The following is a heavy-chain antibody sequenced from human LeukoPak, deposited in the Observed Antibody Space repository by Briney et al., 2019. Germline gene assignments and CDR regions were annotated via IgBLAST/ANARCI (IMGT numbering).Heavy chain of an antibody. J-gene: IGHJ3*02. CDR1: GYTFTGYY. CDR2: INPNSGGT. D-gene: IGHD3-3*01. Sequence: GASVKVSCKASGYTFTGYYMHWVRQAPGQGLEWMGWINPNSGGTNYAQKFQGRVTMTRDTSISTAYMELSRLRSDDTAVYYCARAGDYDFLSGYYGTDAFDILGQGTMVNVSS. CDR3: ARAGDYDFLSGYYGTDAFDI. V-gene: IGHV1-2*02.